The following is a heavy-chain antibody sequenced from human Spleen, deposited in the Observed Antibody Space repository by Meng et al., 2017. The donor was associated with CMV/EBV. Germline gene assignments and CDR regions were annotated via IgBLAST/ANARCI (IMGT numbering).Heavy chain of an antibody. Sequence: AGFSLRPSGLGVGWIRQPPGKALEWLALIYWNEDKRYSPSLKSRLTITKDTSKNQVVLTMTNMDPMDTATYFCVHTGYNSNWLPHFFDYWGQGTLVTVS. J-gene: IGHJ4*02. D-gene: IGHD6-13*01. V-gene: IGHV2-5*01. CDR2: IYWNEDK. CDR3: VHTGYNSNWLPHFFDY. CDR1: GFSLRPSGLG.